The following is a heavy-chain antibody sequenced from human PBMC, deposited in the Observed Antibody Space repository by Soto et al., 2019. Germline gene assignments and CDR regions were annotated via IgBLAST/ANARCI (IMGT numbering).Heavy chain of an antibody. CDR1: GFIFRSYA. CDR3: AKDGYCGGDCHYFDY. CDR2: ISYDGSNK. J-gene: IGHJ4*02. D-gene: IGHD2-21*02. V-gene: IGHV3-30*04. Sequence: GGSLRLSCLASGFIFRSYAMHWVRQAPGKGLEWVAVISYDGSNKYYADSVKGRFTISRDNSKNTLYLQMNSLRAEDTAVYYCAKDGYCGGDCHYFDYWGQGTLVTVSS.